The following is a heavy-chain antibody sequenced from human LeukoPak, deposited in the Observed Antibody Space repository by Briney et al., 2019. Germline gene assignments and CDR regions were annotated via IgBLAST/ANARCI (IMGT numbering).Heavy chain of an antibody. CDR2: ISYDGSNK. Sequence: GGSLRLSCGVSGFTLSNAWMSWVRQAPGKGLEWVAVISYDGSNKYYADSVKGRFTISRDNSKNTLYLQMNSLRAEDTAVYYCARDSGVLTMVRGVTHVFDIWGQGTMVTVSS. V-gene: IGHV3-30*19. CDR3: ARDSGVLTMVRGVTHVFDI. J-gene: IGHJ3*02. CDR1: GFTLSNAW. D-gene: IGHD3-10*01.